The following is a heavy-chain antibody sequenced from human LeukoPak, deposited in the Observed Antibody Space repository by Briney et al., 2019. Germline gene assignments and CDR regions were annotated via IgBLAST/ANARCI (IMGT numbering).Heavy chain of an antibody. CDR2: IKHSGST. CDR1: GGSFNGHH. J-gene: IGHJ6*03. CDR3: ARGTTVTTFQAGTYYYYYIDV. V-gene: IGHV4-34*01. Sequence: SETLSLTCAVYGGSFNGHHWTWIRQAPGKALEWIGEIKHSGSTNYNPSLKSRVTISVDTSKNHFSLKLSSATAAGTALYYCARGTTVTTFQAGTYYYYYIDVWGKGTTVAVSS. D-gene: IGHD4-17*01.